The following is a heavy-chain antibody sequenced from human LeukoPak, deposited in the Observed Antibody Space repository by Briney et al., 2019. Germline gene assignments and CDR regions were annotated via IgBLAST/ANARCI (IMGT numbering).Heavy chain of an antibody. CDR2: INPNSGGT. Sequence: ASVKVSCKASGYTFTGYYMHWVRQAPGQGLEWMGWINPNSGGTNYAQKFQGRVTMTRDTSISTAYMELSRLRSDDTAVYYCAREKVTTGAYFDYWGQGTLVTVSS. CDR1: GYTFTGYY. D-gene: IGHD4-17*01. CDR3: AREKVTTGAYFDY. J-gene: IGHJ4*02. V-gene: IGHV1-2*02.